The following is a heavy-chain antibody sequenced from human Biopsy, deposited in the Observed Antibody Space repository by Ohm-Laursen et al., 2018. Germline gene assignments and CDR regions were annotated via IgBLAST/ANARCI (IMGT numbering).Heavy chain of an antibody. CDR3: AREDEGLLRALDL. D-gene: IGHD3-16*01. CDR1: GAFMTGYF. CDR2: IYTIGDT. J-gene: IGHJ6*02. Sequence: GTLSLTCIVSGAFMTGYFWTWVRQPAGKGLEWIGHIYTIGDTTYNPSLESRVTMSLDTSKNQFSLKMTSLTAADTAVYFCAREDEGLLRALDLWGQGIAVTVS. V-gene: IGHV4-4*07.